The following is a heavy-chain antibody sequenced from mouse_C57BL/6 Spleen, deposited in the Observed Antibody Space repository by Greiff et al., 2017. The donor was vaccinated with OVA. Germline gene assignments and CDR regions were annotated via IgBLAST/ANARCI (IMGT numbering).Heavy chain of an antibody. D-gene: IGHD2-3*01. V-gene: IGHV10-1*01. J-gene: IGHJ4*01. CDR3: VRHQFYDGYPYYAMDY. CDR1: GFSFNTYA. Sequence: EVKVVESGGGLVQPKGSLKLSCAASGFSFNTYAMNWVRQAPGKGLEWVARIRSKSNNYATYYADSVKDRFTISRDDSESMLYLQMNNLKTEDTAMYYCVRHQFYDGYPYYAMDYWGQGTSVTVSS. CDR2: IRSKSNNYAT.